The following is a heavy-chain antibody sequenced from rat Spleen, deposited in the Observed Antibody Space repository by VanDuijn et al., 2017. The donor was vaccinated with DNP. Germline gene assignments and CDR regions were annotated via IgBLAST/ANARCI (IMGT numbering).Heavy chain of an antibody. V-gene: IGHV5-25*01. CDR2: ISPSGGYT. CDR3: ATQRYYDGTYYYGFDY. D-gene: IGHD1-12*02. J-gene: IGHJ2*01. Sequence: EVQLVESGGGLVQPGGSLKLSCAASGFTFSDYNMAWVRQAPKKGLEWVASISPSGGYTYYRDSVKGRFTVSSDSAKSTLYLQMDSLRSEDTATYYCATQRYYDGTYYYGFDYWGQGVMVTVSS. CDR1: GFTFSDYN.